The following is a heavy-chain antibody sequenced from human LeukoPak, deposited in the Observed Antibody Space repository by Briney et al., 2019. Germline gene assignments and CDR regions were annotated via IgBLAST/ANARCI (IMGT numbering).Heavy chain of an antibody. D-gene: IGHD6-13*01. CDR2: INQDGSEK. CDR1: GFTLSYYW. CDR3: AKGPGLGAGKRYLDL. V-gene: IGHV3-7*03. Sequence: GGSLRLSCAASGFTLSYYWMSWVRQAPGKGLEWVANINQDGSEKYYVDSVKGRFTISRDNAKNSLSLQMNSLKPEDTALYYCAKGPGLGAGKRYLDLWGRGTLVIVSS. J-gene: IGHJ2*01.